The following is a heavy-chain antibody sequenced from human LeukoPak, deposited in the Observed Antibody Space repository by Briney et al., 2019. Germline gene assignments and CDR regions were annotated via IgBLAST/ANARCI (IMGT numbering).Heavy chain of an antibody. CDR2: IYTSGST. CDR1: GGSISSGSYY. V-gene: IGHV4-61*02. J-gene: IGHJ3*02. D-gene: IGHD3-22*01. Sequence: SQTLSLTCTVSGGSISSGSYYWSWIRQPAGKGLEWIGRIYTSGSTNYNPSLKSRVTTSVDTSKNQFSLKLSSVTAADMAVYYCARDLGNYYDSSGYFAFDIWGQGTMVTVSS. CDR3: ARDLGNYYDSSGYFAFDI.